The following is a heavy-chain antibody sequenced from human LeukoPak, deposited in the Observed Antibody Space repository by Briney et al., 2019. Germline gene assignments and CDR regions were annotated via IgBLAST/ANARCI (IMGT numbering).Heavy chain of an antibody. D-gene: IGHD6-13*01. CDR1: GFTFSSYW. CDR3: ARVRPSSSWSLWYYYYYMDV. Sequence: GGTLRLSCAASGFTFSSYWMHWVRQAPGKGLVWVSRINSDGSSTSYADSVKGRFTISRDNAKNTLYLQMNSLRAEDTAVYYCARVRPSSSWSLWYYYYYMDVWGKGTTVTVSS. J-gene: IGHJ6*03. CDR2: INSDGSST. V-gene: IGHV3-74*01.